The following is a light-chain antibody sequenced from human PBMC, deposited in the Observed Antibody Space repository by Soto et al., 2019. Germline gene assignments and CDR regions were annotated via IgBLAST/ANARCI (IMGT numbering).Light chain of an antibody. V-gene: IGKV3-11*01. CDR2: DAS. J-gene: IGKJ1*01. CDR3: QQRKNWSWT. Sequence: EIVLSQSPAALSLSPVDIAALSVMASQSVDDSLAWYQQKPGQAPRLLIYDASTRATGIPDRFSGSGTGTDFTLTISSLEPEDFTVYYCQQRKNWSWTFGQGTKVDIK. CDR1: QSVDDS.